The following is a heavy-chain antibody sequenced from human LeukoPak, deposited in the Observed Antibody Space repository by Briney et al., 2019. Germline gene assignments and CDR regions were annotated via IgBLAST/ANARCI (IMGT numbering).Heavy chain of an antibody. J-gene: IGHJ5*02. CDR3: ARFSQMSITMVRGVRNGRWFDP. D-gene: IGHD3-10*01. CDR2: INHSGST. Sequence: SETLSLTCAVYGGSFSGYYWSWIRQPPGKGLEWIGEINHSGSTNYNPSLKSRVTISVDTSKNQFSLKLSSVTAADTAVYYRARFSQMSITMVRGVRNGRWFDPWAREPWSPSPQ. V-gene: IGHV4-34*01. CDR1: GGSFSGYY.